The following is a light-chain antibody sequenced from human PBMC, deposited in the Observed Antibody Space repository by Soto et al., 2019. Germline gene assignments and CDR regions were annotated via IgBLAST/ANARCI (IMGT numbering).Light chain of an antibody. J-gene: IGLJ2*01. CDR1: SSDVGRYNY. CDR3: SSYAGNNNLV. V-gene: IGLV2-8*01. Sequence: QSALTQAPSASGSPGQSVTISCTGTSSDVGRYNYVSWYQQHPAKAPILIIYEVTKRPSGVPDRFSGSKSGNTASLTVSGLQAEDEADYYCSSYAGNNNLVFGGGTKVTVL. CDR2: EVT.